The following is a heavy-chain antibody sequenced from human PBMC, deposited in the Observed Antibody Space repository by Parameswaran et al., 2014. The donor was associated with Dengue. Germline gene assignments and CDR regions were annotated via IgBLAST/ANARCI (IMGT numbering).Heavy chain of an antibody. J-gene: IGHJ6*02. CDR2: ISAYNGNT. CDR3: ARVIVVVPAAISSSVGVAGYYYGMDV. Sequence: WVRQAPGQGLEWMGWISAYNGNTNYAQKLQGRVTMTTDTSTSTAYMELRSLRSDDTAVYYCARVIVVVPAAISSSVGVAGYYYGMDVWGQGTTVTVSS. V-gene: IGHV1-18*01. D-gene: IGHD2-2*01.